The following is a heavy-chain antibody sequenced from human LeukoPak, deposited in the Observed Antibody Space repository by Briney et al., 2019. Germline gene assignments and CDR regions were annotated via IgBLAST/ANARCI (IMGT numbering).Heavy chain of an antibody. J-gene: IGHJ4*02. CDR3: ARQPLCSGGCCYSLEY. Sequence: GESLKIPCKGSRYSFISYWIGWARHMPGKGLEWMGIIYPGDSDTTYSPSFQGQVTISADKSIRTAYLQWSSLKDSDTAMYYCARQPLCSGGCCYSLEYLGQGTLVTVSS. V-gene: IGHV5-51*01. D-gene: IGHD2-15*01. CDR1: RYSFISYW. CDR2: IYPGDSDT.